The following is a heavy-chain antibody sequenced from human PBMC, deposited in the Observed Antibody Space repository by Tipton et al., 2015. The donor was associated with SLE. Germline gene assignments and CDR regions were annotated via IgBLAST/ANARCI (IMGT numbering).Heavy chain of an antibody. D-gene: IGHD1-1*01. CDR2: IIPPFSPA. CDR3: ARQLALDAFDI. J-gene: IGHJ3*02. V-gene: IGHV1-69*01. CDR1: GGTFSNYA. Sequence: QLVQSGAEVKKSGSSVKVSCKASGGTFSNYAISWVRQAPGQGLEWMGGIIPPFSPADYAQDFQGRLTITADESTRTAYMELSSLRSEDTAVYYCARQLALDAFDIWGQGTMVTVSS.